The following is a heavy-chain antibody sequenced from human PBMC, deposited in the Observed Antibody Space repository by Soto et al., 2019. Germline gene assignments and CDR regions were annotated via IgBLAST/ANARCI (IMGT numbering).Heavy chain of an antibody. CDR3: ARGPSGDKVHY. CDR2: IFDSGTT. CDR1: GGSITSDYSC. D-gene: IGHD7-27*01. Sequence: QVQLQESGPGLVKPSQTLSLTCTVSGGSITSDYSCWSWIRQPPGEGLEWIGHIFDSGTTYTNPSLRSQVAISLDTSKNHFSLTLSSVTAADTAVYYWARGPSGDKVHYWGQGALVTGSS. J-gene: IGHJ4*02. V-gene: IGHV4-30-4*01.